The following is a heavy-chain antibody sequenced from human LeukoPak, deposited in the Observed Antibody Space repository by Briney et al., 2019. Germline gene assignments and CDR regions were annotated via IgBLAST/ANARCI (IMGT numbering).Heavy chain of an antibody. CDR2: TYYRSRWHN. CDR3: AKSGSYLEYLQH. CDR1: GDSVSGNIAT. D-gene: IGHD1-26*01. V-gene: IGHV6-1*01. J-gene: IGHJ1*01. Sequence: SQTLSLTCAISGDSVSGNIATWNWIRQSPSRGLEWLGRTYYRSRWHNVYAESVKSRITINPDTSKNQFSLLLNFVTPEDTAVYYCAKSGSYLEYLQHWGQGTPVTVSS.